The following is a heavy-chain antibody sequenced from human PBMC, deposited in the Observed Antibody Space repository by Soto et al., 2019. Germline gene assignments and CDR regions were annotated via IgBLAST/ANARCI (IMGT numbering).Heavy chain of an antibody. D-gene: IGHD1-26*01. CDR1: GFTFSSYG. Sequence: GGSLRLSCAASGFTFSSYGMHWVRQAPGKGLELVAVIWYDGSNKYYADSVKGRFTISRDNSKNTLYLQMNSLRAEDTAVYYCARDYPKPPIVGARRFDPWGQGTLVTVSS. J-gene: IGHJ5*02. CDR2: IWYDGSNK. V-gene: IGHV3-33*01. CDR3: ARDYPKPPIVGARRFDP.